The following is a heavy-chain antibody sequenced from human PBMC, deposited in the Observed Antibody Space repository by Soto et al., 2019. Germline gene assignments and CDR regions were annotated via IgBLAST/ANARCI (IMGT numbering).Heavy chain of an antibody. V-gene: IGHV3-30*03. D-gene: IGHD6-19*01. CDR1: GFTFSDYA. CDR2: VSHDGRNT. J-gene: IGHJ4*02. Sequence: VQLVESGGGVVQPGRSLRLSCAASGFTFSDYAMHWVRQAPGKGLEWVAVVSHDGRNTHYADSVKGRFTITRDSSKSTVSLEMTSLRAEDTAVYYCAEGGRQWLVPSDFNYWGQGALVTVSS. CDR3: AEGGRQWLVPSDFNY.